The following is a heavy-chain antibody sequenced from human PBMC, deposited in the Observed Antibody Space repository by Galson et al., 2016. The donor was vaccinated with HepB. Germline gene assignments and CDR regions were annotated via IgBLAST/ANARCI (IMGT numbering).Heavy chain of an antibody. CDR1: GDSISDGGYY. Sequence: TLSLTCTVSGDSISDGGYYWNWIRQHPGKGLEWIGYIYYSGRTDYNPSLKSRIAISVDTTKDQFSLKLSSVTVADTAVYYCARDDHDYGLDYFDYWGQGILVTVSS. CDR3: ARDDHDYGLDYFDY. D-gene: IGHD4-17*01. V-gene: IGHV4-31*03. CDR2: IYYSGRT. J-gene: IGHJ4*02.